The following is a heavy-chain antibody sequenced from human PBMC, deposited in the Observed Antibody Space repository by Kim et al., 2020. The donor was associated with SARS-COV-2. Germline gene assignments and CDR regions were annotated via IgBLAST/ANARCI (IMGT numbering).Heavy chain of an antibody. CDR1: GFTFSDYY. CDR2: ISSSGTYT. Sequence: GGSLRLSCAASGFTFSDYYMSWVRQAPGKGLEWLSYISSSGTYTNYADSVKGRFTVSRDNAKNSLYLQMNSLTVDDTAVYYCATIRYGSQSYHYFDNWGHRTLVTVSS. V-gene: IGHV3-11*03. CDR3: ATIRYGSQSYHYFDN. J-gene: IGHJ4*01. D-gene: IGHD3-10*01.